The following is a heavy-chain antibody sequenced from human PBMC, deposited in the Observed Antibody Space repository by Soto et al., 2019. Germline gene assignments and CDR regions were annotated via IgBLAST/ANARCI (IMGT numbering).Heavy chain of an antibody. CDR1: GFSLNTRGVS. Sequence: ESGPTLVNPTQTLTLTCTFSGFSLNTRGVSVGWIRQPPGKALEWLALIYWNDSKRVSPSLKSRLTVTKDTSKNQVVLTMTNMAPVDTATYYCAHRAKTAVTPAFGSWGQGTLVTVS. CDR3: AHRAKTAVTPAFGS. D-gene: IGHD4-17*01. J-gene: IGHJ4*02. CDR2: IYWNDSK. V-gene: IGHV2-5*01.